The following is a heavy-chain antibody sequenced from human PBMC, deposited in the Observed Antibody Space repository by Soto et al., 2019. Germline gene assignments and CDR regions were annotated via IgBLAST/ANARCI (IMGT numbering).Heavy chain of an antibody. Sequence: GESLKISCKGSGYSFTSYWIGWVRQMPGKGLEWMGIIYPGDSDTRYSPSFQGQVTISADKSISTAYLQWSSLKASDTAMYYCARIDDFWSGYTNRGGFDYWGQGTLVTVSS. CDR2: IYPGDSDT. V-gene: IGHV5-51*01. J-gene: IGHJ4*02. CDR1: GYSFTSYW. CDR3: ARIDDFWSGYTNRGGFDY. D-gene: IGHD3-3*01.